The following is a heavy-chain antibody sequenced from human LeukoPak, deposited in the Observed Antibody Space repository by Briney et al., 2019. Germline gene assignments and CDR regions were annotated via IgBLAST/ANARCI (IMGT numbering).Heavy chain of an antibody. CDR2: ISYSSSYI. CDR1: GFTFSNYN. CDR3: ARIAVTYTFDY. J-gene: IGHJ4*02. D-gene: IGHD4-17*01. V-gene: IGHV3-21*01. Sequence: GGSLRLSCAASGFTFSNYNMNWVRQAPGKGLEWVSSISYSSSYIYYADSVKGRFTISRDNAKNSLYLQMNSLRAEDTAVYYCARIAVTYTFDYWGQGTLVTVSS.